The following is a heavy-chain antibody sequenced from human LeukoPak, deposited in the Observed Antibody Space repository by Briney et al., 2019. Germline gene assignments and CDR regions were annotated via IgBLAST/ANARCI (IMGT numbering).Heavy chain of an antibody. V-gene: IGHV3-49*04. CDR1: GFTFGEYD. CDR3: TRDTELGYCSGGSCSLPY. Sequence: PGRSLRLSCTASGFTFGEYDMSWVRQAPGKGLEWVGLIRSKACGGTTEYAASVKGRFTISRDDSKSIAYLQMNSLKTEDTAVYYCTRDTELGYCSGGSCSLPYWGQGTLVTVSS. CDR2: IRSKACGGTT. D-gene: IGHD2-15*01. J-gene: IGHJ4*02.